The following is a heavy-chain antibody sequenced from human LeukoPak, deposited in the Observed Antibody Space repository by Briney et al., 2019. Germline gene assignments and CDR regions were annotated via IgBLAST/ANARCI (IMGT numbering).Heavy chain of an antibody. J-gene: IGHJ6*03. V-gene: IGHV3-15*01. CDR3: TTTPVVTRYYYYYYYMDV. D-gene: IGHD4-23*01. Sequence: TGGSLRLSCAASGFTFSNAWMSWVRQAPGKGLEWVGRIKSKTDGGTTDYAAPVKGRFTISRDDSKNTLYLQMNSLKTEDTAVYYCTTTPVVTRYYYYYYYMDVWGKGTTVTISS. CDR2: IKSKTDGGTT. CDR1: GFTFSNAW.